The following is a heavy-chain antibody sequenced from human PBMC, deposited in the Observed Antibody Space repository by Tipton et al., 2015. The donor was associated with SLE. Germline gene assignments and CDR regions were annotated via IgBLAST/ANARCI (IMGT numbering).Heavy chain of an antibody. J-gene: IGHJ4*02. V-gene: IGHV4-59*02. Sequence: TLSLTCSVSGDSVSSHWWSWIRQPPGKGLEWIGYIDYSGSTNYNPPLKSRLTISVDTSKNQFSLKLSSVTAADTAVYYCARGSGNFDYWGQGTLVTVSS. D-gene: IGHD3-10*01. CDR3: ARGSGNFDY. CDR1: GDSVSSHW. CDR2: IDYSGST.